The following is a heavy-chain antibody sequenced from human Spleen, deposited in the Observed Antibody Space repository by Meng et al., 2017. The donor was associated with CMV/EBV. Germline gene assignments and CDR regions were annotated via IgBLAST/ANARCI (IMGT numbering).Heavy chain of an antibody. D-gene: IGHD6-19*01. V-gene: IGHV3-74*01. Sequence: GESLKISCVASGFTFTTYWMHWVRQAPGKGLVWVSRINSDGSNTDYADSVKGRFTISTDNAKNTVYLEMNSLRAEDTAVYYCARVDASVIAVGGSIQYYYFYGMDVWGQGTTVTVSS. CDR3: ARVDASVIAVGGSIQYYYFYGMDV. CDR2: INSDGSNT. J-gene: IGHJ6*02. CDR1: GFTFTTYW.